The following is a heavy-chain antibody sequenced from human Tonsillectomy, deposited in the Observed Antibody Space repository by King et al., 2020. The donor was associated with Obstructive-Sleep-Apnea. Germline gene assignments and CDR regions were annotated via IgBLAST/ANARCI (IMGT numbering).Heavy chain of an antibody. J-gene: IGHJ4*02. Sequence: VQLQESGPGLVKPSETLSLTCTVSGGSISSYYWSWIRQPPGKGLEWMGYIYYSGSTNYNPSLKSRVTISVDTSKNQFSLKLRSVTAADTAVYYCARSHPSGLCSGGSCYDYFDYWGQGTLVTVSS. V-gene: IGHV4-59*01. CDR1: GGSISSYY. D-gene: IGHD2-15*01. CDR2: IYYSGST. CDR3: ARSHPSGLCSGGSCYDYFDY.